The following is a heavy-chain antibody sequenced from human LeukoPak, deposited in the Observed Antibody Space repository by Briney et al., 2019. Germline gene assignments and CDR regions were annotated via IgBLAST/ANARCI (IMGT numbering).Heavy chain of an antibody. V-gene: IGHV3-7*01. Sequence: GGSLRLSCAASGFTFSSYWMSWVRQAPGKGLEWVANIKQDGSEKDYVDSMKGRFTISRDNAENSLYLQMNSLRAEDTAVYYCARIGYSSSCFDYWGQGTLVTVSS. CDR1: GFTFSSYW. CDR3: ARIGYSSSCFDY. J-gene: IGHJ4*02. D-gene: IGHD6-13*01. CDR2: IKQDGSEK.